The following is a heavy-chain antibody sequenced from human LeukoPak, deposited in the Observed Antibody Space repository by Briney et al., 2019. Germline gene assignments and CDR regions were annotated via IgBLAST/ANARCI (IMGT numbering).Heavy chain of an antibody. J-gene: IGHJ4*02. Sequence: ASVKVSCKASGYTFTGYYMHWVRQAPGQGLEWMGWINPNSGGTNYAQKFQGRVTMTRDTSISTAYMELSRLRSDDTAVYYCATDRIAAAGLFDYWGQGTLVTVSS. CDR3: ATDRIAAAGLFDY. V-gene: IGHV1-2*02. D-gene: IGHD6-13*01. CDR1: GYTFTGYY. CDR2: INPNSGGT.